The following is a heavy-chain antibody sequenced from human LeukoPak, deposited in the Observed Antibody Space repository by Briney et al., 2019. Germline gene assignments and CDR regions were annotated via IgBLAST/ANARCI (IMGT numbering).Heavy chain of an antibody. V-gene: IGHV3-73*01. CDR2: IRRNRDNYAT. J-gene: IGHJ4*02. D-gene: IGHD4-17*01. CDR3: AREHDYGDYGDY. Sequence: GGSLRLSCEASGITFSGSAMHWVRQAPGKGLEWVGRIRRNRDNYATAYAASVKGRFTISRDNAKNSLYLQMNSLRAEDTAVYYCAREHDYGDYGDYWGQGTLVTVSS. CDR1: GITFSGSA.